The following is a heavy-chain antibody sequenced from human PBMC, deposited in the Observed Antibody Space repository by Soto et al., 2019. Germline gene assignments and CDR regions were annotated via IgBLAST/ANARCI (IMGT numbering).Heavy chain of an antibody. D-gene: IGHD1-26*01. CDR3: AGDLVFGGSYSAWGY. CDR1: GYTFTSYG. V-gene: IGHV1-18*01. Sequence: QVQLVQSGAEVKKPGASVKVSCKASGYTFTSYGISWVRQAPGQGLEWMGWISAYNGNTNYAQKLQGRVTMTTDTSTSTAYVELRSLRSDDTAVYYCAGDLVFGGSYSAWGYWGQGTLVTVSS. CDR2: ISAYNGNT. J-gene: IGHJ4*02.